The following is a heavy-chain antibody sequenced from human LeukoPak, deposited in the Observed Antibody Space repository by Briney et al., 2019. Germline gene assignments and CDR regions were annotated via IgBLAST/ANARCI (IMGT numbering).Heavy chain of an antibody. J-gene: IGHJ4*02. CDR3: ANSIRFLEWSRGFDY. Sequence: GGSLRLSCAASGFTFTNFAMKWVRQAPGKGLEWVADISGGGEHTFYADSVKGRFTISRDNSKNTLYLQMNSLRAEDTAVYYCANSIRFLEWSRGFDYWGQGTLVTVSS. V-gene: IGHV3-23*01. D-gene: IGHD3-3*01. CDR1: GFTFTNFA. CDR2: ISGGGEHT.